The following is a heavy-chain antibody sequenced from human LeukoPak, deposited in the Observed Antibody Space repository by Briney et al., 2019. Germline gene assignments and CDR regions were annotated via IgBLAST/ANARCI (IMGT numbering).Heavy chain of an antibody. CDR1: GGSFSGYY. CDR2: INHSGST. V-gene: IGHV4-34*01. J-gene: IGHJ1*01. D-gene: IGHD6-13*01. CDR3: ARGAAAGTVGYFQH. Sequence: SETLSLTCAVYGGSFSGYYWSWIRQPPGKGLEWIGEINHSGSTNYNPSLKSRVTISVDTSKNQFSLKLSSVTAADTAVYYCARGAAAGTVGYFQHWGQGTLVTVSS.